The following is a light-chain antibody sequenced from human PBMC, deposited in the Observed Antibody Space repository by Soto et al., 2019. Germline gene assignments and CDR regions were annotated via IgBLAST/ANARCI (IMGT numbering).Light chain of an antibody. V-gene: IGLV2-14*01. CDR2: DVS. J-gene: IGLJ3*02. Sequence: QSALTQPASVSGSPGQSITISCTGTSSDVGGYKYVSWYQQHPGKAPKLMIYDVSNRPSGVSNRLSGSKSGNTASLTISGRQAAEEADYYCSTYTGGSTLGVFGGGTKLTVL. CDR3: STYTGGSTLGV. CDR1: SSDVGGYKY.